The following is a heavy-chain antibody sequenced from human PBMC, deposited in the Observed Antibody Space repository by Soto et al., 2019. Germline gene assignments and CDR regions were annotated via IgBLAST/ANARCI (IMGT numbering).Heavy chain of an antibody. D-gene: IGHD3-22*01. CDR3: ARLGGYYQSLDS. J-gene: IGHJ5*01. V-gene: IGHV4-59*08. CDR2: IYYTGTT. CDR1: GGSIRDYY. Sequence: SETLSLTCTVSGGSIRDYYWSWIRQSPGKGLEWIGYIYYTGTTRYIPSIKSRVTILVDSSKIHFSLNLRSVSAADTAVYYCARLGGYYQSLDSWGQGTLVTVSS.